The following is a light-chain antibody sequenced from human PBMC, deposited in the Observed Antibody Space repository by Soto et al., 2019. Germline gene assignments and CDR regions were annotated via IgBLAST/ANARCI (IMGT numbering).Light chain of an antibody. CDR3: AAWADSLIRPV. CDR2: NNN. V-gene: IGLV1-47*02. CDR1: NSNIGHNY. J-gene: IGLJ3*02. Sequence: QSVLTQPPSASGTPGRRVTISCSGTNSNIGHNYVYWYQQLPRAAPKLLIFNNNQGPSGAPDRFSDSKSGTSASLAISGLRSEHESDYYCAAWADSLIRPVIGGANKVT.